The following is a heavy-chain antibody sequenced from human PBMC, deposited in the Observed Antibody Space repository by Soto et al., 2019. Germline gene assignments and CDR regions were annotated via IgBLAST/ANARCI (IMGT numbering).Heavy chain of an antibody. J-gene: IGHJ4*02. V-gene: IGHV3-23*01. CDR2: ISGSGTYT. CDR1: GFTFNNYA. CDR3: ANSASGSYKLSDY. D-gene: IGHD6-19*01. Sequence: PGVSLRLSCAASGFTFNNYAMSWVRQAPGKGLEWVSGISGSGTYTYFADSVRGRFTISRDNSKNTLFLQMSTLRAEDTAIYSCANSASGSYKLSDYRRQRTLVTVSS.